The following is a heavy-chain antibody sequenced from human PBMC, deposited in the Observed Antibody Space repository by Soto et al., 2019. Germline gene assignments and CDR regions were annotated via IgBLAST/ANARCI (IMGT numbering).Heavy chain of an antibody. Sequence: EVQLVQSGAEVKKPGESLKISCRASGYSFVSYWVAWVRQMPGKGLEWMGIIYPADFDTRYSPPFRGHVTISADTSISTAYLPLSSLYASDTAIYYCARTEIPVSGSSYWYFDLWGRGTLVNVSS. J-gene: IGHJ2*01. D-gene: IGHD3-16*01. CDR2: IYPADFDT. CDR1: GYSFVSYW. CDR3: ARTEIPVSGSSYWYFDL. V-gene: IGHV5-51*01.